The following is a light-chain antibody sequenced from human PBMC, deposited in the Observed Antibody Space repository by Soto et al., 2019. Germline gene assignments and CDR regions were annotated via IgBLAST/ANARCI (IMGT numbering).Light chain of an antibody. J-gene: IGKJ1*01. CDR1: QSVSSN. CDR3: QQYNNWPWT. CDR2: GAS. V-gene: IGKV3-15*01. Sequence: EIVMTQSPATPSLSPGERATLSCRASQSVSSNLVWYQQKPGQAPRLLIYGASTRATGIPDRFSGSGSGTEFTLTISSLQSEDLAVYYCQQYNNWPWTFDQGTKVEI.